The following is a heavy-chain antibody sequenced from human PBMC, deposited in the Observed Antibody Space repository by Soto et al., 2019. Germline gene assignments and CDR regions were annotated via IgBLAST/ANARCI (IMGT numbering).Heavy chain of an antibody. Sequence: QVQLVQSGAEVKKPGSSVKVSCKASGGTFSSYAISWVRQAPGQGLEWMGGIIPIFGTANYAQKFQGRVTSTXXEXTXXADMGLISLRSEDTAVYYCARAKLPCYESRGYSDYWGQGTLVTVSS. J-gene: IGHJ4*02. CDR3: ARAKLPCYESRGYSDY. D-gene: IGHD3-22*01. CDR1: GGTFSSYA. V-gene: IGHV1-69*05. CDR2: IIPIFGTA.